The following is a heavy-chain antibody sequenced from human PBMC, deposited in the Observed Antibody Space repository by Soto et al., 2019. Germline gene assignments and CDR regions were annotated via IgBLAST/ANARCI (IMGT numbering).Heavy chain of an antibody. CDR2: IYWNDDK. V-gene: IGHV2-5*01. CDR1: GFSPSTSGVG. J-gene: IGHJ4*02. D-gene: IGHD4-17*01. CDR3: AHASWDHTYGDLNFLGY. Sequence: GSGPTLVNPTQTLTLTCTFSGFSPSTSGVGVGWIRQPPGKALEWLALIYWNDDKRYSPSLKSRLTITKVTSKNQVVLTMTNMDPVDTATYYCAHASWDHTYGDLNFLGYWGQGTLVTVS.